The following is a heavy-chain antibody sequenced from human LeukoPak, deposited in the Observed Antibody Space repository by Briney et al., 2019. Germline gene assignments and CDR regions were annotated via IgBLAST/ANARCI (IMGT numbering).Heavy chain of an antibody. CDR3: AKDQRRGVSSFDS. CDR1: GFTFSSFG. V-gene: IGHV3-30*18. CDR2: ISYHGSNK. J-gene: IGHJ4*02. D-gene: IGHD3-10*01. Sequence: GGSLRLSCEASGFTFSSFGMNWLRQAPGKGLDWVGVISYHGSNKYYADAVKGRFTISRDNSKNTVYLQMDSLRAEDTAVYYCAKDQRRGVSSFDSWGQGALVTVSS.